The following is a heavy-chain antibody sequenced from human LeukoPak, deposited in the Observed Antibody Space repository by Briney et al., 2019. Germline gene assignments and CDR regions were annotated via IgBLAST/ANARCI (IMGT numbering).Heavy chain of an antibody. Sequence: SETLSLTCTVSGGSISSYYWSWIRRPPGKGLEWIGYIYYSGSTNYNPSLKSRVTISVDTSKNQFSLKLSSVTAADTAVYYCARQGGSYPDYWGQGTLVTVSS. CDR3: ARQGGSYPDY. CDR2: IYYSGST. J-gene: IGHJ4*02. CDR1: GGSISSYY. V-gene: IGHV4-59*08. D-gene: IGHD1-26*01.